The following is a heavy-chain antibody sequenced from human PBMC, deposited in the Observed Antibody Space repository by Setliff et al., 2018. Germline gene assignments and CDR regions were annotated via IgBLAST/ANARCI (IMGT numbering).Heavy chain of an antibody. D-gene: IGHD1-26*01. Sequence: PSETLSLTCAVYGESFSGYFWSWIRQTPEKGLERIGEISHSGNTNYNPSFKSRVTISIDTSKNQFSLKVNSVSAADTAVYFCAAVGIDAGGGWFDPWGHGIPVTVSS. V-gene: IGHV4-34*01. CDR1: GESFSGYF. CDR3: AAVGIDAGGGWFDP. J-gene: IGHJ5*02. CDR2: ISHSGNT.